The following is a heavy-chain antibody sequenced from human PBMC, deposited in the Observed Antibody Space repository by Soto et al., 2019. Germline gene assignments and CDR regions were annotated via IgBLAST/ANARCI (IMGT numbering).Heavy chain of an antibody. Sequence: GGSLRLSCAASGVTFDDYAMHWGRQAPGTGLEWVSGISWNSGGIGYGDSVKGRFTISRDNAKNSLYLQMNLLRSLDTALYYCAKDRVAGEYYYYGMDVWGQGTTVTVSS. CDR3: AKDRVAGEYYYYGMDV. J-gene: IGHJ6*02. CDR2: ISWNSGGI. D-gene: IGHD4-17*01. V-gene: IGHV3-9*01. CDR1: GVTFDDYA.